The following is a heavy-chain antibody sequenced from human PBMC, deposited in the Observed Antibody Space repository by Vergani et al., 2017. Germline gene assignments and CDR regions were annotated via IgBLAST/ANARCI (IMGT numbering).Heavy chain of an antibody. CDR1: GGSFSGYY. V-gene: IGHV4-34*01. J-gene: IGHJ6*02. CDR3: ARGIKYYYYYGIDF. Sequence: QVQLQESGPGLVKPSETLSLTCAVYGGSFSGYYWSWIRKPPGKGLEWIGEINHRGSTNYNPSLKSLVTISVDTSKNQFSLKLSSVTAADTAVYYCARGIKYYYYYGIDFWGQGTTVTVSS. CDR2: INHRGST.